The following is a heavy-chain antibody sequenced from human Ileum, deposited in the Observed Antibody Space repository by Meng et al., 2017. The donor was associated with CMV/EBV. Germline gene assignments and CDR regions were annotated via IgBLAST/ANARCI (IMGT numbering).Heavy chain of an antibody. CDR2: INHRGTT. D-gene: IGHD1-26*01. CDR3: TRGRVGDWGFDF. CDR1: CGSFSSFS. V-gene: IGHV4-34*01. Sequence: LFQRSGTLSLTGGVKCGSFSSFSVTWIRQPPGKGPEWIGDINHRGTTNYSPSLKSRVTISIDTSKKQFSLRLSSLTAADTAVYYCTRGRVGDWGFDFWGQGTLVTVSS. J-gene: IGHJ4*02.